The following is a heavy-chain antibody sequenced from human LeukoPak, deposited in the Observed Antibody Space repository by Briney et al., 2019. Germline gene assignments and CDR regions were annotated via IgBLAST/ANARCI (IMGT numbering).Heavy chain of an antibody. CDR2: MYSSGST. Sequence: SETLSLTCTVSGDSISSSNHYWGWIRQPPGKGLEWIGTMYSSGSTYYNPSLKSRVTISEDTSKNQFSLKLSSVTAADTAVYYCARLIAQSGFDIWGQGTMVTVSS. CDR1: GDSISSSNHY. CDR3: ARLIAQSGFDI. D-gene: IGHD1-26*01. J-gene: IGHJ3*02. V-gene: IGHV4-39*01.